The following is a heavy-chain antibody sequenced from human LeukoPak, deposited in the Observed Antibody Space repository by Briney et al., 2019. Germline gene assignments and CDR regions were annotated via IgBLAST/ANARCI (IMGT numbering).Heavy chain of an antibody. CDR2: IYYSGST. CDR3: ARDLGVGQLRFDP. CDR1: GGSISSYY. J-gene: IGHJ5*02. Sequence: SETLSLTCTVSGGSISSYYWSWIPQPPGKGLEWIGYIYYSGSTNYNPSLKSRVTISVDTSKNQFSLKLSSVTAADTAVYYCARDLGVGQLRFDPWGQGTLVTVSS. D-gene: IGHD6-6*01. V-gene: IGHV4-59*01.